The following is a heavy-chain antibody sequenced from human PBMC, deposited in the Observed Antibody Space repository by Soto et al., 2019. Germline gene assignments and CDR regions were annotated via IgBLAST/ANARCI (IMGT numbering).Heavy chain of an antibody. J-gene: IGHJ6*02. D-gene: IGHD3-10*01. V-gene: IGHV1-69*12. CDR1: GGTFSSYA. CDR3: AIDFLGVREVNYYYYYGMDV. Sequence: QVQLVQSGAEVKKPGSSVKVSCKASGGTFSSYAISWVRQAPGQGLEWMGGIIPIFGTANYAQKFQGTVTITADESTGTPYMEMSSLRAEDTAVYFCAIDFLGVREVNYYYYYGMDVWGQGTTVTVSS. CDR2: IIPIFGTA.